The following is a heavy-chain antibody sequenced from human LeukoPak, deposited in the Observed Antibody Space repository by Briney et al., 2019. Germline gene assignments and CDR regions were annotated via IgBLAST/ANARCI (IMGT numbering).Heavy chain of an antibody. CDR2: IGSGGRTI. Sequence: GGSLRLSCAASGFTFSSYEMNWVRQAPGKGLEWVSYIGSGGRTIYYADSVKGRFTISRDNAKNSLYLQMNSLRAEDTAVYYCAREWRDGFDIWGQGAVVTVSS. CDR3: AREWRDGFDI. CDR1: GFTFSSYE. V-gene: IGHV3-48*03. D-gene: IGHD2-21*02. J-gene: IGHJ3*02.